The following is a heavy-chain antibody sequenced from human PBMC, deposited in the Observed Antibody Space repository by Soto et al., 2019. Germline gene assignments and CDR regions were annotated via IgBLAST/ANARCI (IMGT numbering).Heavy chain of an antibody. CDR2: ISYDGSKK. D-gene: IGHD3-22*01. Sequence: PGGSLRLSCAASGFTFSNEAMHWVRQAPGKGLEWVAVISYDGSKKYDADSVKGRFTISRDNSKNTLYLQMNSLRAEDTAVYYCAIRASYYDSSGYFDYWGQGT. CDR3: AIRASYYDSSGYFDY. V-gene: IGHV3-30*04. J-gene: IGHJ4*02. CDR1: GFTFSNEA.